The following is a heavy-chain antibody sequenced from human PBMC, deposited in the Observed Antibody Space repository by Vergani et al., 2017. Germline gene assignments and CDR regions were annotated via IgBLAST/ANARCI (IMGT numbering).Heavy chain of an antibody. Sequence: EVQLVESGGGLVQPGRSLRLSCAASGFTFDDYAMHWVRQAPGKGLEWVSGISWNSGSIGYADSVKGRFTISRDNSKNTLYLQMNSLRAEDTAVYYCAKGGIAAREGLDYWGQGTLVTVSS. CDR1: GFTFDDYA. D-gene: IGHD6-6*01. J-gene: IGHJ4*02. CDR2: ISWNSGSI. CDR3: AKGGIAAREGLDY. V-gene: IGHV3-9*01.